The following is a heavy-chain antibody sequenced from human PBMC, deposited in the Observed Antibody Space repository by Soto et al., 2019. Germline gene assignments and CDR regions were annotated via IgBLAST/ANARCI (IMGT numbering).Heavy chain of an antibody. CDR2: INHSGST. CDR3: ARVTYDYDIRGYYLLDY. D-gene: IGHD3-22*01. CDR1: GGSFSGYY. J-gene: IGHJ4*02. Sequence: SETLSLTCAVYGGSFSGYYWSWIRQPPGKGLEWIGEINHSGSTNYNPSLKSRVTISVDTAKNQFSLKLSSVTASDTAGYYCARVTYDYDIRGYYLLDYWGQGTLVTVS. V-gene: IGHV4-34*01.